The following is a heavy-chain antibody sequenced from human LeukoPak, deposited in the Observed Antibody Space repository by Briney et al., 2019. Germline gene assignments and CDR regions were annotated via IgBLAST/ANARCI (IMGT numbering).Heavy chain of an antibody. CDR3: ARDSGSGWYPGLMDV. Sequence: GGSLRLSCAASGFTFSSYGMHWVRQAPGKGLEWVAVIWYDGSNKYYADSVKGRFTISRDNSKNTLYLQMNSLRAEDTAVYYCARDSGSGWYPGLMDVWGQGTTVTVSS. CDR1: GFTFSSYG. CDR2: IWYDGSNK. J-gene: IGHJ6*02. V-gene: IGHV3-33*08. D-gene: IGHD6-19*01.